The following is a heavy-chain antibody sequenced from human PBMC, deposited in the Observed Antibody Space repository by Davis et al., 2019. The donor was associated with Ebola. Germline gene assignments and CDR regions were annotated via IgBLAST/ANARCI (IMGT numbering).Heavy chain of an antibody. CDR2: INAGNGNT. CDR3: ARDGQLAFDF. Sequence: AASVKVSCKASGYTFTSYAMHWVRQAPGQRLEWMGWINAGNGNTKDSQNFQGRVTITRDTSASTAYMELSSLRSEDSAVYYCARDGQLAFDFLGQGTLVTVSS. D-gene: IGHD6-6*01. V-gene: IGHV1-3*01. CDR1: GYTFTSYA. J-gene: IGHJ4*02.